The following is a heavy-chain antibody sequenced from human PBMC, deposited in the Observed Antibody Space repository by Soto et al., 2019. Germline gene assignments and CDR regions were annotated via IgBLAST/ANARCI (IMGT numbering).Heavy chain of an antibody. D-gene: IGHD2-2*01. J-gene: IGHJ4*02. Sequence: SETLSLTCAVSGGSISSGGYSWSWIRQPPGKGPEWIGYMYHSGSTYYNPSLKSRVTISIDRSKNQFSLKLSSVTAADTAVYYCARVPDDWGQGILVTVSS. V-gene: IGHV4-30-2*01. CDR1: GGSISSGGYS. CDR3: ARVPDD. CDR2: MYHSGST.